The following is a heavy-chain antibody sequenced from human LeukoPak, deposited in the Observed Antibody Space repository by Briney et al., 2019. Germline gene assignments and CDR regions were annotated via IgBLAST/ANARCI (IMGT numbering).Heavy chain of an antibody. CDR3: ARLRAFDI. J-gene: IGHJ3*02. V-gene: IGHV4-39*01. D-gene: IGHD3-3*01. CDR1: GGSISSSSYY. CDR2: TYYSGST. Sequence: PSETLSLTCTVSGGSISSSSYYWGWIPQPPGKGLEWIVSTYYSGSTYYNPSLKSRITISVDTSKNQFSLTLRSVPGADTAVYYCARLRAFDIWGQGTMVTVSS.